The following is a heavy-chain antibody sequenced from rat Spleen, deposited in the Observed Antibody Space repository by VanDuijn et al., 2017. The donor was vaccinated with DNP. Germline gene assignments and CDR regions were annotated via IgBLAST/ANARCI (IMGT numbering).Heavy chain of an antibody. CDR3: ARVNNYEDYGLDA. V-gene: IGHV5-7*01. CDR2: IFYAGTTT. Sequence: EVRLVESGGGLVQPGRSLKVSCAASGFTFSNYYMAWVRQAPKKGLEWVATIFYAGTTTYYRGSVKGRFTISRDNANGTLYLQMNSLRSEDTATYYCARVNNYEDYGLDAWGQGTSVTVSS. D-gene: IGHD1-10*01. CDR1: GFTFSNYY. J-gene: IGHJ4*01.